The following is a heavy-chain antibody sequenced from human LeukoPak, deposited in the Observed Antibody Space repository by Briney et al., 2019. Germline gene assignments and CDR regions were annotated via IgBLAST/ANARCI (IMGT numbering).Heavy chain of an antibody. CDR3: ARNGTVTVSGTKFNYFDY. CDR1: GDSISSSSYY. Sequence: PSETLSLTCTVSGDSISSSSYYWSWIRQPPGKGLEWIGSIYHSGSTHYNPSLKSRLTIFVDTSKNQFSLKVNSVTAADTAVYYCARNGTVTVSGTKFNYFDYWGQGTLVTVSS. V-gene: IGHV4-39*01. J-gene: IGHJ4*02. D-gene: IGHD4-17*01. CDR2: IYHSGST.